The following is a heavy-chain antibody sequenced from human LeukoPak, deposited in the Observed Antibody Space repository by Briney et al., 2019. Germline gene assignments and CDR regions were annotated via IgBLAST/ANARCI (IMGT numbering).Heavy chain of an antibody. CDR2: IHGNGRGT. CDR3: AKDSIAAAGYYFDY. J-gene: IGHJ4*02. D-gene: IGHD6-13*01. CDR1: GFTFSTYT. Sequence: GGSLRLSCAASGFTFSTYTMSWVRQVPGKGLEWVAAIHGNGRGTSYADSVKGRFTISRDNSKNTLYLQMNSLRAEDTAVYYCAKDSIAAAGYYFDYWGQGTLVTVSS. V-gene: IGHV3-23*01.